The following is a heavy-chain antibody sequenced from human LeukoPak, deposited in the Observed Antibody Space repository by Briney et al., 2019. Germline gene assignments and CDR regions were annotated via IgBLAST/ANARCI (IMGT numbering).Heavy chain of an antibody. V-gene: IGHV4-34*01. D-gene: IGHD3-22*01. CDR3: ARGWSRPYYYDSSGPPERYYYMDV. CDR2: INHSGST. Sequence: ASETLSLTCAVYGGSFSGYYWSWIRQPPGKGLEWIGEINHSGSTNYNPSLKSRVTISVDTSKNQFSLKLSSVTAADTAVYYCARGWSRPYYYDSSGPPERYYYMDVWGKGTTVTVSS. J-gene: IGHJ6*03. CDR1: GGSFSGYY.